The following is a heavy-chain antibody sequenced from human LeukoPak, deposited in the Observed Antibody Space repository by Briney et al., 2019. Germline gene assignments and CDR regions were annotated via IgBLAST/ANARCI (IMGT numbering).Heavy chain of an antibody. CDR3: ASHNSKLRFDY. CDR2: IYYSGST. V-gene: IGHV4-30-4*01. CDR1: GGSISSGDYY. Sequence: SETLSLTCTVSGGSISSGDYYWSWIRQPPGKGLEWIGYIYYSGSTYYNPSLKSRVTISVDTSKNQFSLKLSSVTAADTAVYYCASHNSKLRFDYWGQGTLVTVSS. D-gene: IGHD1-26*01. J-gene: IGHJ4*02.